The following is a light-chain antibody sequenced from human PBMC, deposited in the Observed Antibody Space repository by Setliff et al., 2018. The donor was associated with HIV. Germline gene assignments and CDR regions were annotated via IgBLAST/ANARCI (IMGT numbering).Light chain of an antibody. J-gene: IGLJ2*01. CDR1: SSNIGNNY. CDR2: RNN. CDR3: AAWDDLSSPDVQ. Sequence: QSVLTQPPSVSATPGQTVTMSCSGSSSNIGNNYVYWYQQLPGMAPKLLIYRNNQRPSDVPERFSVSKSGTSASLAISGLRSEDEADYYCAAWDDLSSPDVQFGGGTKVTV. V-gene: IGLV1-47*01.